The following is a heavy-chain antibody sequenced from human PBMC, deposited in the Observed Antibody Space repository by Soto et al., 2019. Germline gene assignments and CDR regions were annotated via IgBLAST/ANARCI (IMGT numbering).Heavy chain of an antibody. Sequence: PGGSLRLACAASEFTFSYYEMNWVRQSPGKGLEWISYISSSGSTVYYADSVKRPFTISRDNAKSSLYLQMNSLRVDDTAVYHCARRFEDWGQGTLVTVSS. CDR2: ISSSGSTV. V-gene: IGHV3-48*03. CDR1: EFTFSYYE. J-gene: IGHJ4*02. CDR3: ARRFED.